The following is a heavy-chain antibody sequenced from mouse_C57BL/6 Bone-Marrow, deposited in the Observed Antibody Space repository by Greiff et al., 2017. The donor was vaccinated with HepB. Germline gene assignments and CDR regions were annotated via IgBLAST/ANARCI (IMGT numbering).Heavy chain of an antibody. J-gene: IGHJ3*01. V-gene: IGHV1-15*01. CDR1: GYTFTDYE. CDR3: TREDIGPFAY. Sequence: VQLQQSGAELVRPGASVTLSCKASGYTFTDYEMHWVKQTPVHGLEWIGAIDPETGGTAYNQKFKGKAILTADKSSSTAYMELRSLTSEDSAVYYCTREDIGPFAYWGQGTLVTGSA. CDR2: IDPETGGT.